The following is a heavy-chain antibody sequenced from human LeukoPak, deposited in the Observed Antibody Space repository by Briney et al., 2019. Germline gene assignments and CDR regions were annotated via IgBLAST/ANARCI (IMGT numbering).Heavy chain of an antibody. Sequence: ASVTVSRTVSGYTLTELSMHWVRQAPGKGLEWMGGFDPEDGETIYAQKFQGRVTMTEDTSTDTAYMELSSLRSEDTAVYYCATVRFLEWLLFDAFDIWGQGTMVTVSS. V-gene: IGHV1-24*01. CDR1: GYTLTELS. D-gene: IGHD3-3*01. CDR3: ATVRFLEWLLFDAFDI. J-gene: IGHJ3*02. CDR2: FDPEDGET.